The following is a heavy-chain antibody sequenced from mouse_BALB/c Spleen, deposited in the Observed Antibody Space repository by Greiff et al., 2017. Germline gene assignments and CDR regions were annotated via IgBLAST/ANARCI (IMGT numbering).Heavy chain of an antibody. CDR1: GYTFTSYW. Sequence: QVQLQQPGAELVRPGASVKLSCKASGYTFTSYWINWVKQRPGQGLEWIGNIYPSDSYTNYNQKFKDKATLTVDKSSSTAYMQLSSPTSEDSAVYYCTRRKSFGDYFDYWGQGTTLTVSS. V-gene: IGHV1-69*02. CDR2: IYPSDSYT. CDR3: TRRKSFGDYFDY. J-gene: IGHJ2*01.